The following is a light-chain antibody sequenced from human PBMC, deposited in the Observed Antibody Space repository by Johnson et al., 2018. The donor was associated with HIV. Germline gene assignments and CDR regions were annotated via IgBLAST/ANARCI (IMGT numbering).Light chain of an antibody. CDR1: SSNIGNNY. V-gene: IGLV1-51*02. CDR3: GTWDSSLSAGGANYV. J-gene: IGLJ1*01. CDR2: EDD. Sequence: QSVLTQPPSVYAAPGQKVTISCSGSSSNIGNNYVSWYQQLPGRAPKLLVYEDDKRPSDIPDRFSGSKSGTSDTLGITGLQPGDEADYYCGTWDSSLSAGGANYVFGTGTKVTVL.